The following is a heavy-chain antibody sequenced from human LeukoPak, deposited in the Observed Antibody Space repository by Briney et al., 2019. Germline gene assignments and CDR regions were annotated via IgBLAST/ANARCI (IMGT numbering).Heavy chain of an antibody. CDR3: ASGRTGAAALDF. J-gene: IGHJ4*02. D-gene: IGHD2-2*01. CDR2: STHSGST. V-gene: IGHV4-34*01. Sequence: PSETLSLTCAVYGGPFRGHYWTWIRQPPGKGLEWIGESTHSGSTNYNPSLKSRVTISVDTSKNQFSLKLTSVSAADTAVYHCASGRTGAAALDFWGPGTLVTVSS. CDR1: GGPFRGHY.